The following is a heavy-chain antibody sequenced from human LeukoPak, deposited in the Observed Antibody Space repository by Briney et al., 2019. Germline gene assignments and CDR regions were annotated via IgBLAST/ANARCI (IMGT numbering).Heavy chain of an antibody. Sequence: GYSVMVSCRESGGTLSSYAISGGRQAHEQGLEWMGWISAYNGNTNYARKLQGRVTMTTDTSTSTAYMELRSLRSDDTAVYYCARYCSSTSCYFGTPDYWGQGTLVTVSS. D-gene: IGHD2-2*01. V-gene: IGHV1-18*01. CDR1: GGTLSSYA. CDR2: ISAYNGNT. CDR3: ARYCSSTSCYFGTPDY. J-gene: IGHJ4*02.